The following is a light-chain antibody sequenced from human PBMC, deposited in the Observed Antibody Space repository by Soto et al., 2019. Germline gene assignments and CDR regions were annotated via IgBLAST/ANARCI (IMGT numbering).Light chain of an antibody. CDR2: GTS. J-gene: IGKJ5*01. V-gene: IGKV3-20*01. CDR1: QSVSSTY. Sequence: EIVLTQSPDTLSLSPGERATLSCRASQSVSSTYLAWYQQKPGQAPRLLICGTSSRATGIPDRFSGSRSGTDFTLTISRLEPEDFAVYYCQQYGDSPITFGQGTRVEIK. CDR3: QQYGDSPIT.